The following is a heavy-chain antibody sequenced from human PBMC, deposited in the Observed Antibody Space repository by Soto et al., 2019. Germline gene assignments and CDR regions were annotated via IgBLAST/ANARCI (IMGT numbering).Heavy chain of an antibody. D-gene: IGHD6-13*01. CDR2: LYPGDSDT. V-gene: IGHV5-51*01. CDR1: GYSFTSYW. Sequence: EVQLVQSGAEVKKPGESLKISCKGSGYSFTSYWIGWVRQMPGKGLEWMGILYPGDSDTRYSPSFQGQVTISADKSISTAYLQWSSLKASDTAMYYCARTSAASKYYSGMDVWGQGTTVTVSS. CDR3: ARTSAASKYYSGMDV. J-gene: IGHJ6*02.